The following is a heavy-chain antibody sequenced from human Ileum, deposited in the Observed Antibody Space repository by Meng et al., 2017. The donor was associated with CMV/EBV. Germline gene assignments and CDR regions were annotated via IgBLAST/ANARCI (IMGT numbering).Heavy chain of an antibody. CDR1: GFTFDDYA. CDR2: INTDGTTT. J-gene: IGHJ4*02. CDR3: ARAGDYRFEY. Sequence: GGSLRLSCAASGFTFDDYAMHWVRQAPGKGLEWVSRINTDGTTTNYADSVRGRFTISRDDARNTVYLEMSSLRAEDTAVYYCARAGDYRFEYWGQGTLVTVSS. V-gene: IGHV3-74*01. D-gene: IGHD4-17*01.